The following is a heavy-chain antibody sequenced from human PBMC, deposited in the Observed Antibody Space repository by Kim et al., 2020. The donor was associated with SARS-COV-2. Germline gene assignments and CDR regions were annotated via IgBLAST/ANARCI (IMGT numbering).Heavy chain of an antibody. CDR2: ISGRGSPT. D-gene: IGHD1-1*01. CDR1: GFTFSSYE. J-gene: IGHJ4*02. CDR3: ARGNEYEGSPPW. Sequence: GGSLRLSCAASGFTFSSYEMFWVRQPPGKGLEWVSYISGRGSPTHYADSVKGRFTISIDNAENSLYLQMNRLRAEDTAVYYCARGNEYEGSPPWWGQGTLVTVSS. V-gene: IGHV3-48*03.